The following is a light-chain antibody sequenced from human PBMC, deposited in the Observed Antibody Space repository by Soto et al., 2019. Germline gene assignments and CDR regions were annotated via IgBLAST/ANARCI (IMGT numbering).Light chain of an antibody. CDR3: QSYDSSLSGHVV. CDR1: SSNIGAGYD. J-gene: IGLJ2*01. CDR2: SNS. V-gene: IGLV1-40*01. Sequence: QSVLTQPPSVSGAPGQRVTISCIVSSSNIGAGYDVHWYQQLPGTAPKLLIYSNSNRPSGVPDRFSGSKSGTSASLAITGLQAEDEADYYCQSYDSSLSGHVVFGGGTKLTVL.